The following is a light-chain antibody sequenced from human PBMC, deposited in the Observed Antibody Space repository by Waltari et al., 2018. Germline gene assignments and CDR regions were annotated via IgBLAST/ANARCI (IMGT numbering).Light chain of an antibody. CDR3: ASWDDSLSVGV. J-gene: IGLJ3*02. V-gene: IGLV1-47*01. CDR2: RNN. CDR1: ISNLGTNY. Sequence: QSVLTQPTSASGTPGQRVTISCSGSISNLGTNYVYWYQQFPGTAPKLLIQRNNQRPSGVPDRFSGSKSGTSASLAISGLRSEDEADYYCASWDDSLSVGVFGGGTKLTVL.